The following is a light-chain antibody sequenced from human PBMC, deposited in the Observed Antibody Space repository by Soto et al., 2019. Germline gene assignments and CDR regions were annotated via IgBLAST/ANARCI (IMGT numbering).Light chain of an antibody. V-gene: IGLV4-69*01. CDR1: RGHSDYG. J-gene: IGLJ2*01. Sequence: QLVLTQSPSASASLGASVKLTCTLSRGHSDYGIAWHQQQPDKSPRYLMKLNRDGSHNKGDGIPDRFSGSSSGAERYLIISSLQSDDEADYYCQTWDTVVVFGGGTKLTFL. CDR2: LNRDGSH. CDR3: QTWDTVVV.